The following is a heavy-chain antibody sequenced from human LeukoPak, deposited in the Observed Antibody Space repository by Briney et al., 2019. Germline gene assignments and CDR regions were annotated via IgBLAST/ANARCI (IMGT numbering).Heavy chain of an antibody. CDR1: GGSISRYY. CDR3: ARVEWDTSAFDI. J-gene: IGHJ3*02. CDR2: IYYSGST. D-gene: IGHD1-26*01. V-gene: IGHV4-59*01. Sequence: VKPSETLSLTWTVSGGSISRYYWSWIRQPPGKGLEWIGYIYYSGSTNYNPSLKSRVTISVDTSKNQFSLKLSTVTAADTAVYYCARVEWDTSAFDIWGQGTMVTVSS.